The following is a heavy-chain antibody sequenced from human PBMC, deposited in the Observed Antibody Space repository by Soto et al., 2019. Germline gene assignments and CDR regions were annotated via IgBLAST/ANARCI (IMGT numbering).Heavy chain of an antibody. CDR3: TRLVEDYYDSSGYYYGGMAV. CDR2: IRSKANSYAT. V-gene: IGHV3-73*01. CDR1: GFTFSGSA. J-gene: IGHJ6*02. Sequence: PGGSLRLSCAASGFTFSGSAMHWVRQASGKGLEWVGRIRSKANSYATAYAASVKGRFTISRDDSKNTAYLQMNSLKTEDTAVYYCTRLVEDYYDSSGYYYGGMAVWGQGTTVTVSS. D-gene: IGHD3-22*01.